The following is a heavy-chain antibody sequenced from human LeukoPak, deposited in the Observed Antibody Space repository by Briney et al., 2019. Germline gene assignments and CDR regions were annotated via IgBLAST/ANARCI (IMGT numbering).Heavy chain of an antibody. CDR2: IYYTGST. Sequence: SETLSLTCTVSRGSVSSSTYFWSWVRQPPGKGLEWIASIYYTGSTYYNPSLKSRVTISLDMSKNEFFLTMTSVTAADTAVYFCTAEKNGSPHYWGQGTQVTVSS. J-gene: IGHJ4*02. V-gene: IGHV4-39*07. CDR3: TAEKNGSPHY. CDR1: RGSVSSSTYF. D-gene: IGHD2-8*01.